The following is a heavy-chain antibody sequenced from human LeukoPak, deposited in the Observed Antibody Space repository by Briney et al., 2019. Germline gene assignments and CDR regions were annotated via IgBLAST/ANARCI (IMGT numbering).Heavy chain of an antibody. V-gene: IGHV3-23*01. CDR3: ASQGTKTESHDAFDI. CDR2: ISGSGGST. J-gene: IGHJ3*02. D-gene: IGHD1-1*01. Sequence: GGSLRLSCAASGFTFSSYAMSWVRRAPGKGLEWVSAISGSGGSTYYADSVKGRFTISRDNSKNTLYLQMNSLRAEDTAVYYCASQGTKTESHDAFDIWGQGTMVTVSS. CDR1: GFTFSSYA.